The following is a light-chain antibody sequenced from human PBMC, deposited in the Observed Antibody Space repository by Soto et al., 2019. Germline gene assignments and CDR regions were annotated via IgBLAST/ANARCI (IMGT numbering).Light chain of an antibody. Sequence: QSVLTQPASVSGSPGQSITISCTRTSSDVGSYNLVSWYQKHPDKAPKLLIYEGSKRPSGVSNRFSGSKSGNTASLTISGLQAEDEADYYCSSYTSSSTLYVFGTGTKVTVL. CDR2: EGS. CDR1: SSDVGSYNL. V-gene: IGLV2-14*02. CDR3: SSYTSSSTLYV. J-gene: IGLJ1*01.